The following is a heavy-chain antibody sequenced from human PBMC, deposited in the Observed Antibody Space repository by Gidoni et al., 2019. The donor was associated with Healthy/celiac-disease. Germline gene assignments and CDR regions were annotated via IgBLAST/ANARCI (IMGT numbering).Heavy chain of an antibody. CDR3: AKDPSPRSGSYPCTF. D-gene: IGHD1-26*01. V-gene: IGHV3-23*01. J-gene: IGHJ3*01. Sequence: EVQLLESGGGLVQPGGALRLSCAASGFTFSSYAMSWVRQAPGKGLELVSAISGSGGSTYYADSVKGRFTISRDNSNNTLYLQMNSLRAEDTAVYYCAKDPSPRSGSYPCTFWGQGTMVTVSS. CDR2: ISGSGGST. CDR1: GFTFSSYA.